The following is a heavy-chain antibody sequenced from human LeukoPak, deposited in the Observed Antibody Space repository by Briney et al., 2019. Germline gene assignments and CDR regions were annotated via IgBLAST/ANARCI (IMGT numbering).Heavy chain of an antibody. Sequence: SETLSLTCTVSGASISSGGYSWSWIRQPPGKGLEWIGYIYHSGSTYYNPSLKSRITISVARSKNQFSLNLNSVTAADTAVYYCAGRSSSSWYKFDYWGQGTLVTVSS. CDR2: IYHSGST. V-gene: IGHV4-30-2*01. J-gene: IGHJ4*02. D-gene: IGHD6-13*01. CDR3: AGRSSSSWYKFDY. CDR1: GASISSGGYS.